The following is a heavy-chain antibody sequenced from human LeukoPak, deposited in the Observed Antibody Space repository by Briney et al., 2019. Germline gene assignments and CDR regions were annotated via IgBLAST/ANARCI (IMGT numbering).Heavy chain of an antibody. J-gene: IGHJ4*02. Sequence: SETLSLTCTVPGGSISSSYWSWVRQPPGKGLEWIGYIDNSGSTNYNPSLKSRVTISLDTPKSQFSLKLSSVTAADTAVYYCAMGRRGYFDYWGQGTLVTVSS. CDR2: IDNSGST. D-gene: IGHD3-10*01. CDR1: GGSISSSY. V-gene: IGHV4-59*01. CDR3: AMGRRGYFDY.